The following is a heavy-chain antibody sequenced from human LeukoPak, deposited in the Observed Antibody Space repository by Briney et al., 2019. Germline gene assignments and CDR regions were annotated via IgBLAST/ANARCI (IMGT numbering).Heavy chain of an antibody. CDR2: IYTSGST. CDR1: GGSISSGSYY. V-gene: IGHV4-61*02. Sequence: SETLSLTCTASGGSISSGSYYWSWIRQPAGKGLEWIGRIYTSGSTNYNPSLKSRVTISVDTSKNQFSPKLSSVTAADTAVYYCARTSVGYSSSWYGQWEAFDIWGQGTMVTVSS. D-gene: IGHD6-13*01. J-gene: IGHJ3*02. CDR3: ARTSVGYSSSWYGQWEAFDI.